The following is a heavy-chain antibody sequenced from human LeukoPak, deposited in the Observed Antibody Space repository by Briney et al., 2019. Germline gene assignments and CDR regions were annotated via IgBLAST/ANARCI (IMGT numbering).Heavy chain of an antibody. V-gene: IGHV3-7*01. J-gene: IGHJ5*02. CDR1: GFIFSSYW. CDR3: ARDVGRITMVRGVPVNWFDP. Sequence: GGSLRLSCAASGFIFSSYWMSWVRQAPEKGLEWVANINQDGSEKYYVESVKGRFTISRDNAKNSVYLQMKSLRAEDTAVYYCARDVGRITMVRGVPVNWFDPWGQGTLVTVSS. D-gene: IGHD3-10*01. CDR2: INQDGSEK.